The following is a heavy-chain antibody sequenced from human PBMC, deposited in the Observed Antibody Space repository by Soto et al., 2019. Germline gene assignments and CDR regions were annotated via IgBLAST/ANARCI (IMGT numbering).Heavy chain of an antibody. CDR3: AKVLPGLTARLSGMDV. Sequence: QVQLVESGGGVVQPGGSLRLSCAASGFTFNTYGMHWVRQAPGKGLEWVAVISYDGGNIYYAASVKGRFTISRDNSKNTLFLQMSSLRAEDTAVYYCAKVLPGLTARLSGMDVWGKGTMVTVSS. V-gene: IGHV3-30*18. CDR2: ISYDGGNI. D-gene: IGHD6-6*01. J-gene: IGHJ6*03. CDR1: GFTFNTYG.